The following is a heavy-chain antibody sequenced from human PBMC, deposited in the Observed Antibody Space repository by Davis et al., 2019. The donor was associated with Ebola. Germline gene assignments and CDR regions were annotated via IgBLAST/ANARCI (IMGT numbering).Heavy chain of an antibody. D-gene: IGHD3-9*01. V-gene: IGHV3-23*01. CDR3: ARVNAVTGYSRFDS. Sequence: GESLKISCTDSVITFSSYAMTWVRQVPGKGLEWVSGASGSGETTYYAHSVKGRFTISRDNFQNTLFLQMKSLRAEDTALYHCARVNAVTGYSRFDSWGQGTLVTVSS. J-gene: IGHJ5*01. CDR2: ASGSGETT. CDR1: VITFSSYA.